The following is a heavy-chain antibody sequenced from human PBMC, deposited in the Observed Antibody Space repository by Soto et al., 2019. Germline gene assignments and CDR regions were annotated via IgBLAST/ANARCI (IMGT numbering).Heavy chain of an antibody. J-gene: IGHJ6*02. CDR2: IYYSGST. V-gene: IGHV4-59*01. D-gene: IGHD3-3*02. Sequence: SETLSLTCTVSGGSISSYYWSWIRQPPGKGLEWIGYIYYSGSTNYNPSLKSRVTISVDTSKNQFSLKLSSVTAADTAVYYCARDRIHFWPGSSAYGMDVWGQGTTVTVSS. CDR3: ARDRIHFWPGSSAYGMDV. CDR1: GGSISSYY.